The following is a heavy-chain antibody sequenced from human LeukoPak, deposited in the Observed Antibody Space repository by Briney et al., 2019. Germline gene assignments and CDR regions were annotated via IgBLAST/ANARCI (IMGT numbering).Heavy chain of an antibody. CDR1: GFTFTRNA. D-gene: IGHD6-19*01. V-gene: IGHV3-23*01. CDR2: IDGSGGTT. J-gene: IGHJ4*02. CDR3: AREKQKYSSGWYCLDY. Sequence: QPGGSLRLSCAASGFTFTRNAMAWVRQAPGKGLEWVSAIDGSGGTTFYADSVKGRVTISRVQSTNTVYLQMNSLRAEDTAVYYCAREKQKYSSGWYCLDYWGQGTLVTVSS.